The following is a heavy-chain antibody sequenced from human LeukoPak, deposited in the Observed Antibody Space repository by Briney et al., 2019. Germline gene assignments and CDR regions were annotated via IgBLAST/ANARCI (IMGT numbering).Heavy chain of an antibody. V-gene: IGHV3-23*01. J-gene: IGHJ4*02. CDR2: ISGSGDNT. CDR3: VKRWTGTTIGQQDY. CDR1: GFTFSSYG. Sequence: GGSLRLSCAASGFTFSSYGMSWVRQAPGKGLEWVSGISGSGDNTYYADSVKGRFTISRDNSKNTLCLQMNSLRAEDMAVYYCVKRWTGTTIGQQDYWGQGTLVTVSS. D-gene: IGHD1-1*01.